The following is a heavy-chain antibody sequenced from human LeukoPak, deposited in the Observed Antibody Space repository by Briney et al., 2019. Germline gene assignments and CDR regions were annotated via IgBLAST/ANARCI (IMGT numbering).Heavy chain of an antibody. D-gene: IGHD3-9*01. CDR2: ISSSSSTI. CDR1: GFTFSSYS. CDR3: AEGPYYDILTGYSSDAFHI. J-gene: IGHJ3*02. V-gene: IGHV3-48*01. Sequence: GGSLRLSCAASGFTFSSYSMNWVRKAPGMGLEWVSYISSSSSTIYYADSVKSRFTISRDNDTNLLYLEMNSLRAEDTAVYYCAEGPYYDILTGYSSDAFHIWGQGTVVTVSS.